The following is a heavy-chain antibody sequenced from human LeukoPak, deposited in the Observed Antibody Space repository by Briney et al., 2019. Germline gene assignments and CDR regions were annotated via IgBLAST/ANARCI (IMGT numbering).Heavy chain of an antibody. CDR2: ISASGGSS. Sequence: GGSLRLSCAASRFTFSNYAINWVRQAPGKGLEWVSAISASGGSSYYADSVRDRFTISRDNSKNMLYLKMSSLRAEDTAVCYCAKGMALGIAVAVFFDCRGQGTLVTVSS. CDR1: RFTFSNYA. J-gene: IGHJ4*02. V-gene: IGHV3-23*01. CDR3: AKGMALGIAVAVFFDC. D-gene: IGHD6-19*01.